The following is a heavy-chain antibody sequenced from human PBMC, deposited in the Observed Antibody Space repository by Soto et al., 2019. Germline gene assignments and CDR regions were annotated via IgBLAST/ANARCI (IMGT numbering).Heavy chain of an antibody. Sequence: NPGGSLRLSCAASGFTFSSYSMNWVRQAPGKGLEWVSSISSSSSYIYYADSVKGRFTISRDNAKNSLYLQMNSLRAEDTAVYYCASDPTMTTVTHDAFDIWGQGTMVTVSS. J-gene: IGHJ3*02. CDR1: GFTFSSYS. V-gene: IGHV3-21*01. CDR3: ASDPTMTTVTHDAFDI. D-gene: IGHD4-17*01. CDR2: ISSSSSYI.